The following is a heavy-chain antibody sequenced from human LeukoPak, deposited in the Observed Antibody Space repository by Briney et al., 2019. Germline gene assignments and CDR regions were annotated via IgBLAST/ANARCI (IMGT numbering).Heavy chain of an antibody. CDR2: FDPEDGET. CDR1: GYTLTELS. D-gene: IGHD3-3*01. Sequence: APVKVSCKVSGYTLTELSMHWVRQAPGKGLEWMGGFDPEDGETIYAQKFQGRVTITRDTSISTVYMELNSLRSEDTAVYYCARGPLSIFGVLDAFDIWGQGTLVTVSS. J-gene: IGHJ3*02. V-gene: IGHV1-24*01. CDR3: ARGPLSIFGVLDAFDI.